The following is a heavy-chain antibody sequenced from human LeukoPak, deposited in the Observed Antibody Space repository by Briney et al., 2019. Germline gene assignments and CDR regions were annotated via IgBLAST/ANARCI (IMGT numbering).Heavy chain of an antibody. V-gene: IGHV1-2*02. J-gene: IGHJ6*02. CDR2: INPNSGGT. CDR1: GYTFTGYY. D-gene: IGHD5-18*01. CDR3: ARINSYGSYGMDV. Sequence: SVKVSCKASGYTFTGYYMHWVRQAPGQGLAWMGWINPNSGGTNYAQKFQGRVTMTRDTSISTAYMELSRLRSDDTAVYYCARINSYGSYGMDVWGQGTTVTVSS.